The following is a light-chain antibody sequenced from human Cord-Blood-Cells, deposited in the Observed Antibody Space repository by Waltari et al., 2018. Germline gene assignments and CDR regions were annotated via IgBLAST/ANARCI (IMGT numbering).Light chain of an antibody. V-gene: IGLV2-11*01. CDR1: SSDVGGYNY. CDR3: CSYAGSYTYV. Sequence: QSALTQPRSVSGSPGQSVTISCTGTSSDVGGYNYVSWYQQHPGKATKLIIYDVSKRLSGVPDRFSGSKSGNTASLTISGLQAEDEADYYCCSYAGSYTYVFGTGTKVTVL. CDR2: DVS. J-gene: IGLJ1*01.